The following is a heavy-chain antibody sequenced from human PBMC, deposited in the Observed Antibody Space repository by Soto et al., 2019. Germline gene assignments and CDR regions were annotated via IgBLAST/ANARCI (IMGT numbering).Heavy chain of an antibody. D-gene: IGHD3-10*01. V-gene: IGHV3-30*18. Sequence: PGGSLRLSCAASGVTFSRYGMHWVRQAPGKGLEWVALISYDGTNKDYEDSVRGRFTISRDNSRNTLYLQMNSLRGEDAAVYYCEKDFLKLESVLFGEHAPPYQFYYGMDVWGQGTTVTVSS. CDR2: ISYDGTNK. CDR1: GVTFSRYG. J-gene: IGHJ6*02. CDR3: EKDFLKLESVLFGEHAPPYQFYYGMDV.